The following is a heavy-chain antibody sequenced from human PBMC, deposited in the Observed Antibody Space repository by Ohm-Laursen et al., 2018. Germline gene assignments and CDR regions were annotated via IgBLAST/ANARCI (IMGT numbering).Heavy chain of an antibody. CDR2: VSWGGGST. CDR1: GFTFDEYT. V-gene: IGHV3-43*01. CDR3: SRGSFHYDY. D-gene: IGHD6-13*01. J-gene: IGHJ4*02. Sequence: SLRLSCSASGFTFDEYTMHWVRQAPGKGLEWVSLVSWGGGSTYYADSVKGRFTISRDNSKNSLYLQMNSLRTEDTALYYCSRGSFHYDYWGQGTLVTVSS.